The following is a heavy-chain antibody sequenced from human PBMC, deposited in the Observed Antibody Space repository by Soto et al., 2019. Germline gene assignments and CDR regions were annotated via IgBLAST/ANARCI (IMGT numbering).Heavy chain of an antibody. CDR1: VYKDCRSR. CDR2: IYPGDSDT. CDR3: ARHGRYCSGGSCKPDNYYYSYMDV. Sequence: GAVQRSGEGRVYKDCRSRWCPVRQKTGKSPGWVGVIYPGDSDTRYSPSFQGQVTISADKSISTAYLQWSSLKASDTAMYYCARHGRYCSGGSCKPDNYYYSYMDVWGKGTTVTVSS. V-gene: IGHV5-51*01. J-gene: IGHJ6*03. D-gene: IGHD2-15*01.